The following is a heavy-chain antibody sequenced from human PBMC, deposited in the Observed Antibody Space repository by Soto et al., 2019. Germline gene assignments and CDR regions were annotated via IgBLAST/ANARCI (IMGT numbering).Heavy chain of an antibody. CDR2: IYYSGTT. V-gene: IGHV4-39*01. CDR3: ARRAPDGNGPHYVAN. Sequence: SETLSLTCTVSGGSIRLINHYWDWIRQSPGKGLEWIGTIYYSGTTVYNPSLQSRVTMSVDTSKSQFSLKMTSVNAADTAVYIWARRAPDGNGPHYVANWGRGDMV. CDR1: GGSIRLINHY. J-gene: IGHJ4*02. D-gene: IGHD2-8*01.